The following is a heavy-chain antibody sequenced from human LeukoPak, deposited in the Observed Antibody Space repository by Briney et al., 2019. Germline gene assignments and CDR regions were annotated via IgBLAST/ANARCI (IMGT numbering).Heavy chain of an antibody. CDR2: ISSSGLYI. V-gene: IGHV3-21*01. CDR1: GFTFSNYG. Sequence: GGSLRLSCEASGFTFSNYGMNWVRQAPGKGLEWVSSISSSGLYIYYADSVKGRFTISRDNAKNSLYLQMNSLRAEDTAVFYCANNRGGDYDSSFNYWGQGTLVTVSS. CDR3: ANNRGGDYDSSFNY. J-gene: IGHJ4*02. D-gene: IGHD2-21*02.